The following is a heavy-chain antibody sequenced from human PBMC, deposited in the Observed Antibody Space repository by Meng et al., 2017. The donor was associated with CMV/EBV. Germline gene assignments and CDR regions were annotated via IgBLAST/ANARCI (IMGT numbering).Heavy chain of an antibody. V-gene: IGHV3-33*06. CDR1: GFTFSSYG. CDR3: AKDLLRYCSSTSCPFGMDV. Sequence: GESLKISCAASGFTFSSYGMHWVRQAPGKGLEWVAVIWYDGSNKYYADSVKGRFTISRDNSKKTLYLQMNSLRAEDTAVYYCAKDLLRYCSSTSCPFGMDVWGQGTTVTVSS. CDR2: IWYDGSNK. J-gene: IGHJ6*02. D-gene: IGHD2-2*01.